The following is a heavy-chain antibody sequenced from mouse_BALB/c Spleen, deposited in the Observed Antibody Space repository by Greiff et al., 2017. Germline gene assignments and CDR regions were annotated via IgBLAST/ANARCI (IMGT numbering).Heavy chain of an antibody. V-gene: IGHV5-4*02. Sequence: DVKLVESGGGLVKPGGSLKLSCAASGFTFSDYYMYWVRQTPEKRLEWVATISDGGSYTYYPDSVKGRFTISRDNAKNNLYLQMSSLKSEDTAMYYCARGGYYRSFDYWGQGTTLTVSS. CDR3: ARGGYYRSFDY. J-gene: IGHJ2*01. CDR2: ISDGGSYT. D-gene: IGHD2-14*01. CDR1: GFTFSDYY.